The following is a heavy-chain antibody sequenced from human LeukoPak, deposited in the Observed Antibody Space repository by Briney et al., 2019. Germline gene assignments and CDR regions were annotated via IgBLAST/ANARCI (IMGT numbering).Heavy chain of an antibody. D-gene: IGHD5-18*01. J-gene: IGHJ4*02. CDR3: ARRSGYSYGLDY. CDR2: IYYSGSN. Sequence: SQTLSLTCTVSGGSISSGDYYWSWIPQPPGKGLEWIGYIYYSGSNYYNPSLNSRVTISVDTSKNQFSLKLSSVTAADTAVYYCARRSGYSYGLDYWGQGTLVTVSS. CDR1: GGSISSGDYY. V-gene: IGHV4-30-4*01.